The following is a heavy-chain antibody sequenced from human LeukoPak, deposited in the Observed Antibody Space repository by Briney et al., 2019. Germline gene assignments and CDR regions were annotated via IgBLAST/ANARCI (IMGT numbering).Heavy chain of an antibody. J-gene: IGHJ5*02. CDR3: ARDPRWLTPDCTSTSCYENYFDP. Sequence: SETLSLTCAVSGYSISRGYQWAWIRQSPGKGLEWIGSVYHSGSAHYNPSLKSRVTISVETSKNQFSLKMYSVTAADTAVYYCARDPRWLTPDCTSTSCYENYFDPWGQGTQVTVSS. CDR1: GYSISRGYQ. CDR2: VYHSGSA. D-gene: IGHD2-2*01. V-gene: IGHV4-38-2*02.